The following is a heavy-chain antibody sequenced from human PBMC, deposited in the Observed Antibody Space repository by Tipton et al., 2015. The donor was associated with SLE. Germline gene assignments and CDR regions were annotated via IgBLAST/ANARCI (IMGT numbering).Heavy chain of an antibody. V-gene: IGHV4-34*01. D-gene: IGHD3-22*01. CDR3: ARHGGASIITSDNWFDP. Sequence: LSLTCAVYGGPLSICYYSWIRQPPGKGLEWIGEINHSGSTNYNPSLKSRVTISVDTSKKKFSLNLSSVTAADTAVYYCARHGGASIITSDNWFDPWGPGTLVTVSS. CDR1: GGPLSICY. J-gene: IGHJ5*02. CDR2: INHSGST.